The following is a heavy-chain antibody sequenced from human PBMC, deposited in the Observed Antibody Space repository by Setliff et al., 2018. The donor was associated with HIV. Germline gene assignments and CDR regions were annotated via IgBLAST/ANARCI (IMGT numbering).Heavy chain of an antibody. CDR2: IYHGGST. J-gene: IGHJ4*02. V-gene: IGHV4-4*02. D-gene: IGHD3-22*01. CDR3: ARSSTPDSRAYFPDY. CDR1: GGSISSNNW. Sequence: SETLSLTCAVSGGSISSNNWWSWVRQPPGKGLEWIGEIYHGGSTNYNSSLKSRVTISVEKSKNQFSLQLRSVTAADTAVYYCARSSTPDSRAYFPDYWGQGTLVTVSS.